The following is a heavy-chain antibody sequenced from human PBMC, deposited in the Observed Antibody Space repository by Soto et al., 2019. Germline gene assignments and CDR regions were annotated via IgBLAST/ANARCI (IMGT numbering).Heavy chain of an antibody. J-gene: IGHJ6*02. CDR3: ARGGSSSDNGMDV. V-gene: IGHV3-48*02. CDR2: MSSRSLTI. CDR1: GFTFSTYS. Sequence: EVQLVESGGGLVQPGGSLRVSCAASGFTFSTYSMNWVRQAPGKGLEWVSYMSSRSLTIYYTDSVKGRFTISRDNAKNSLYLQMNSRRDEDTAVYYCARGGSSSDNGMDVWGQGTTVTVSS. D-gene: IGHD6-6*01.